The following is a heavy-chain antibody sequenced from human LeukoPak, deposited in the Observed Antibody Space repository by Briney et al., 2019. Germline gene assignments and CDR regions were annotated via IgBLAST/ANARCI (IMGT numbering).Heavy chain of an antibody. CDR1: GFTFSSYA. CDR3: TKDPRVPHTMIVVVTIAFDI. CDR2: ISGSGGST. J-gene: IGHJ3*02. Sequence: PGGSLRLSCAASGFTFSSYAMSWVRQAPGKGLEWVSAISGSGGSTYYADSVKGRFTISRDNSKNTLYLQMNSLRAEDTAVYYCTKDPRVPHTMIVVVTIAFDIWGQGTMVTVSS. D-gene: IGHD3-22*01. V-gene: IGHV3-23*01.